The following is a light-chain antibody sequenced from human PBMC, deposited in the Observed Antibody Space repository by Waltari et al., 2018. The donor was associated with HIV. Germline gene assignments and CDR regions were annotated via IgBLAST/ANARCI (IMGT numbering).Light chain of an antibody. Sequence: QSVLTQPPSVSGAPGRRVTIPCTGSSSNIGAGYGVHWYQQLPGTAPKLLIYGNSNRPSGVPDRFSGSKSGTSASLAITGLQAEDEADYYCQSYDSSLSGWVFGGGTKLTVL. V-gene: IGLV1-40*01. J-gene: IGLJ3*02. CDR2: GNS. CDR3: QSYDSSLSGWV. CDR1: SSNIGAGYG.